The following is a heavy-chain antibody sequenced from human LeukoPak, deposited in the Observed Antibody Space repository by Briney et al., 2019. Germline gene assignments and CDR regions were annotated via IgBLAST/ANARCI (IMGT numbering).Heavy chain of an antibody. D-gene: IGHD1-26*01. Sequence: SVKVSCKASGGTFSSHAISWVRQAPGQGLEWMGRIIPIFGTANYAQKLQGRVTITTDESTSTAYMELSCLRSEDTAVYYCARDLGIVGATTSYYYYMDVWGKGTTVTVSS. V-gene: IGHV1-69*05. CDR1: GGTFSSHA. CDR3: ARDLGIVGATTSYYYYMDV. J-gene: IGHJ6*03. CDR2: IIPIFGTA.